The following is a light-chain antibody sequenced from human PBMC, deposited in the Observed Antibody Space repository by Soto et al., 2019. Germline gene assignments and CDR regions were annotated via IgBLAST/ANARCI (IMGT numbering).Light chain of an antibody. CDR2: DVS. CDR1: SSDVGGYNY. Sequence: QSALTQPASVSGSPGQSITISCTGTSSDVGGYNYVSWYQQYPGKAPKLMIYDVSNRPSGVSNRFSGSKSGNTASVTISGLQAVDEADYYCSSYTGSSTLVFGGGTKLTVL. V-gene: IGLV2-14*01. J-gene: IGLJ2*01. CDR3: SSYTGSSTLV.